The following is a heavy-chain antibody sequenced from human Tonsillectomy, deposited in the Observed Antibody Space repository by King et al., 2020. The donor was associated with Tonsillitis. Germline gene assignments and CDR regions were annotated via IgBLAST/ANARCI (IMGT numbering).Heavy chain of an antibody. Sequence: VQLVESGGGLVQPGGSLRLSCTASGFTFNNYAMSWVRQAPGKGLEWVSAISGRGRSTYYADCVKGRFTISRDNFKSTLYLQMDSLRAEDTAVYYCAKQSGFYGPDEAFDIWGQGTMVTVSS. V-gene: IGHV3-23*04. J-gene: IGHJ3*02. CDR1: GFTFNNYA. CDR3: AKQSGFYGPDEAFDI. D-gene: IGHD2/OR15-2a*01. CDR2: ISGRGRST.